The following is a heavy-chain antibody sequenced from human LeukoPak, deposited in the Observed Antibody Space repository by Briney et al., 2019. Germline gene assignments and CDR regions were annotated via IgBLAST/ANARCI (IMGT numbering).Heavy chain of an antibody. CDR2: IRWSSGSI. D-gene: IGHD6-13*01. CDR1: GFTFDDYA. J-gene: IGHJ4*02. Sequence: GGSLRLSCAASGFTFDDYAKHWVRQAPGKGLEWVSGIRWSSGSIGYADSVKGRFTISRDNAKNSLYLQMNSLRAEDTALYYCAKGPYSSSWYLEYYFDYWGQGTLVTVSS. CDR3: AKGPYSSSWYLEYYFDY. V-gene: IGHV3-9*01.